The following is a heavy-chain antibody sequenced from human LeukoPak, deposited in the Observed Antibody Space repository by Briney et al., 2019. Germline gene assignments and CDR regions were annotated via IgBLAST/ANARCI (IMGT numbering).Heavy chain of an antibody. CDR3: VRQGGGDNCR. J-gene: IGHJ4*01. V-gene: IGHV3-66*02. CDR2: MYPWGSA. CDR1: GITLNTND. Sequence: GGSLILSCAASGITLNTNDMNWVRQAPGKGLEGVSIMYPWGSAFYTDSVKGRFTVTRDESKNMMFLQMNTLRPDDTAMYYCVRQGGGDNCRWGQGALVTVSS. D-gene: IGHD4-23*01.